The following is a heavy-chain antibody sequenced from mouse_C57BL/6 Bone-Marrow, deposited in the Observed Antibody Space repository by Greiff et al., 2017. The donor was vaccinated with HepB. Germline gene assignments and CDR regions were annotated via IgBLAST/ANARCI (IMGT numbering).Heavy chain of an antibody. CDR1: GYAFSSYW. V-gene: IGHV1-80*01. D-gene: IGHD2-3*01. J-gene: IGHJ3*01. Sequence: VQGVESGAELVKPGASVKISCKASGYAFSSYWMNWVKQRPGKGLEWIGQIYPGDGDTNYNGKFKGKATLTADKSSSTAYMQLSSLTSEDSAVYFCARYDDGYFFFAYWGQGTLVTVSA. CDR3: ARYDDGYFFFAY. CDR2: IYPGDGDT.